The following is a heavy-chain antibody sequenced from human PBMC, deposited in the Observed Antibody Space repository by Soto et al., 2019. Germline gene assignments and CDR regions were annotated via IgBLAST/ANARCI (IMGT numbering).Heavy chain of an antibody. Sequence: LEILSHTCTVFGGNIGGSGYYRGVNRQPPGKGREWIGSIDYSGSSYYDPSLKSRVTISVDTSKNQFSLKLSSVTAADTAVYYCARAPGEIRYFDWFSGYYYGMDVWGQGTTVTV. V-gene: IGHV4-39*01. CDR2: IDYSGSS. CDR3: ARAPGEIRYFDWFSGYYYGMDV. J-gene: IGHJ6*02. D-gene: IGHD3-9*01. CDR1: GGNIGGSGYY.